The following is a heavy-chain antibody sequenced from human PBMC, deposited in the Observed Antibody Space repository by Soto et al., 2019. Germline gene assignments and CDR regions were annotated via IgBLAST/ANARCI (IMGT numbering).Heavy chain of an antibody. CDR2: INPSGGST. D-gene: IGHD2-15*01. J-gene: IGHJ5*02. CDR1: GYTFTSYY. CDR3: ARDSVYARVVVPATRGVKFDP. Sequence: ASVKVSCKASGYTFTSYYMHSVRQAPGQGLEWMGIINPSGGSTSYAQKFQGRVTMTRDTSTSTVYMELSSLRSEDTAVYYCARDSVYARVVVPATRGVKFDPWGQGTLVTVSS. V-gene: IGHV1-46*01.